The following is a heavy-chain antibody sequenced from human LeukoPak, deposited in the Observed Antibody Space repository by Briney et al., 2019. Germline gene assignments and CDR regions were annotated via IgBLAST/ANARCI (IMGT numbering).Heavy chain of an antibody. CDR3: ARPAEDLGDGYYFNY. CDR2: SGST. D-gene: IGHD4-17*01. CDR1: GYSISSGYY. J-gene: IGHJ4*02. V-gene: IGHV4-38-2*01. Sequence: SEALSLTCAVSGYSISSGYYWGWIRQPPGKGLEWIGSSGSTYQNPSLKSRVTISLDTSKNHYSLKMSSVTAADTAVYYCARPAEDLGDGYYFNYWGQGTLVTVSS.